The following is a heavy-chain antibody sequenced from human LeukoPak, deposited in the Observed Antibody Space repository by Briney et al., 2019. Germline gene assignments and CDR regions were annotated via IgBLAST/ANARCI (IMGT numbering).Heavy chain of an antibody. Sequence: GGSLRLSCAASGYTFSNYNMNWVRQPPGKGLQWVSYISSSSNIIYYADSVKGRFTISRDNAKNSLYLQMNSLRAEDTAVYYCARDFAREFTIDYWGQGTLVTVSS. CDR3: ARDFAREFTIDY. V-gene: IGHV3-48*01. CDR1: GYTFSNYN. D-gene: IGHD3-10*01. J-gene: IGHJ4*02. CDR2: ISSSSNII.